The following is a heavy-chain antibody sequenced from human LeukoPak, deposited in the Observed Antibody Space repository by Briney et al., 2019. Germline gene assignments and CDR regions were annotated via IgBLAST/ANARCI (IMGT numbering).Heavy chain of an antibody. CDR2: IYYSGST. D-gene: IGHD2-15*01. J-gene: IGHJ2*01. CDR1: GGSISSYY. Sequence: SETLSLTCTVSGGSISSYYWSWIRQPPGKGLEWIGYIYYSGSTNYNPSLKSRVTISVDTSKNQFSLKLSSVTAADTAVYYCARYSPVVAATYWYFDLWGRGTLDTVSS. V-gene: IGHV4-59*01. CDR3: ARYSPVVAATYWYFDL.